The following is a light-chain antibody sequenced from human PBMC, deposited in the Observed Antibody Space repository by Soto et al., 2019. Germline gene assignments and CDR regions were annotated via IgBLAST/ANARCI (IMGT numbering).Light chain of an antibody. CDR3: KHYNSYSEA. V-gene: IGKV1-5*03. CDR2: KAY. Sequence: IQMTQSPSTPSGSVGDRVTLPCRASQTISSWLAWYQQKPGKAHKLLIYKAYTLKSGVQSRFSGSGSGTEFTLTIGSLQPDDFATYYCKHYNSYSEAFGQGTKVDIK. CDR1: QTISSW. J-gene: IGKJ1*01.